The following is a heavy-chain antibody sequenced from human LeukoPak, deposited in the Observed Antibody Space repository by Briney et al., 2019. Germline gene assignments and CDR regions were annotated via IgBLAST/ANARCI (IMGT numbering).Heavy chain of an antibody. Sequence: GESLKISRKGSGYSFTSYWIGWVRQMPGKGLEWMGIIYPGYSDTRYSPPFQGQVTTAADRSISTAYLQWSSLKASDTVMYYCARLVGSGWLYYFDYWGQGALVTVSS. V-gene: IGHV5-51*01. CDR3: ARLVGSGWLYYFDY. CDR1: GYSFTSYW. CDR2: IYPGYSDT. D-gene: IGHD6-19*01. J-gene: IGHJ4*02.